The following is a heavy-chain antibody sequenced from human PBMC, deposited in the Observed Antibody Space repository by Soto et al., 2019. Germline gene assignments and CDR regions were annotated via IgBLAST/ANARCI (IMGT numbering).Heavy chain of an antibody. CDR2: IYWDDDK. V-gene: IGHV2-5*02. Sequence: QITLKESGPTLVKTTQTLTLTCTFSGFSLSTSGVGVGWIRQPPGKALEWLALIYWDDDKRYSPSLKSRLTITKDTSKNQVVLTMTNMDPVDTATYYCAHRRPSGPGFDYWGQGTLVTVSS. J-gene: IGHJ4*02. D-gene: IGHD3-10*01. CDR1: GFSLSTSGVG. CDR3: AHRRPSGPGFDY.